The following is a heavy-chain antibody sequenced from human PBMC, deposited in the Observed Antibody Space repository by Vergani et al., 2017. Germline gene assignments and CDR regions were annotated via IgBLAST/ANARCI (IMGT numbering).Heavy chain of an antibody. D-gene: IGHD2-2*02. Sequence: QVQLVESGGGVVQPGTSLRLSCVVSGFALNRHAMDWVRQAPGKGLEWVVGISFDGTNEYYTDLVKGRFTISRAIAKNTLYLQVRSLRLEDTGVYHCVRDRGLCAGGMCYTEAWDYWGQGTPVTVSS. V-gene: IGHV3-30-3*01. CDR3: VRDRGLCAGGMCYTEAWDY. J-gene: IGHJ4*02. CDR2: ISFDGTNE. CDR1: GFALNRHA.